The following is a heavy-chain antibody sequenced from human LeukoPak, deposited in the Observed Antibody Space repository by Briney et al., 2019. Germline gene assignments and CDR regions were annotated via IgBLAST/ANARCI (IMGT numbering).Heavy chain of an antibody. CDR3: ARDGPDRAAWFDP. V-gene: IGHV1-18*01. CDR1: GYTFSSYG. Sequence: ASVKVSCKASGYTFSSYGISWVRQAPGQGLEWMGWISDYNGNTNYAQKVQGRVTVTTDPFTSTAYMELRSLRSDDTAVYYCARDGPDRAAWFDPWGQGTLVTVSS. J-gene: IGHJ5*02. D-gene: IGHD3-22*01. CDR2: ISDYNGNT.